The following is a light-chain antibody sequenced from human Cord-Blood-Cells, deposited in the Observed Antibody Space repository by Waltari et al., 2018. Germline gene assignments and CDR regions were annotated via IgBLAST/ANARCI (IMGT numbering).Light chain of an antibody. CDR3: QSYDSSNWV. CDR2: EDN. Sequence: NFMLTQPHSVSESPGKTVTISCTRSRGSIASNYVQWDQQRPGSAPTTVIYEDNQRPSGVPDRFSGSIDSSSNSASLTIAGLKTEDEADYYCQSYDSSNWVFGGGTKLTVL. J-gene: IGLJ3*02. CDR1: RGSIASNY. V-gene: IGLV6-57*03.